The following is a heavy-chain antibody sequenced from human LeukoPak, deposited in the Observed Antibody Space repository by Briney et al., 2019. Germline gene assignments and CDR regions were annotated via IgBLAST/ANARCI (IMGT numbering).Heavy chain of an antibody. V-gene: IGHV3-33*08. CDR3: ARWNIAAAGDYGMDV. CDR2: IWYDGSNK. CDR1: GFTLSSYA. J-gene: IGHJ6*02. D-gene: IGHD6-13*01. Sequence: PGRSLRLSCAASGFTLSSYAMHWVRQAPGRGLEWVAVIWYDGSNKYYADSVKGRFTISRDNSKNTLYLQMNSLRAEDTAVYYCARWNIAAAGDYGMDVWGQGTTVTVSS.